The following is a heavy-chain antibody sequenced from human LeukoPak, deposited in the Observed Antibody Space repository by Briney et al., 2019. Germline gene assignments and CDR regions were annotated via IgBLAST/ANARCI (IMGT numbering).Heavy chain of an antibody. CDR2: VKSDGSST. D-gene: IGHD2-15*01. V-gene: IGHV3-74*01. CDR1: GFTFSGYW. Sequence: GGSLRLSCAASGFTFSGYWMHWVRQAPGKGLVWVSRVKSDGSSTTYADSVKGRFTISRDNAKNTLYLEMNSLRAEDTAVYYCARTFAAAHIDYWGQGTLVTVSS. J-gene: IGHJ4*02. CDR3: ARTFAAAHIDY.